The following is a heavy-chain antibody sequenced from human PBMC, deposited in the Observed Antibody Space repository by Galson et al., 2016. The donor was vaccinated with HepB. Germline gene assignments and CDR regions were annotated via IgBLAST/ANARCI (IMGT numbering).Heavy chain of an antibody. CDR1: GGSISAFW. Sequence: LSLTCTVSGGSISAFWWTWIRQPPGKGLEWIGHIYYNGNTNYNPSLKGRLSITVDTSKNVLSLKLSSVTAADTAVYYCAKTANLLYSSEPIILYAMDVWGQGTLVTVSS. D-gene: IGHD3-10*01. V-gene: IGHV4-59*08. J-gene: IGHJ4*02. CDR2: IYYNGNT. CDR3: AKTANLLYSSEPIILYAMDV.